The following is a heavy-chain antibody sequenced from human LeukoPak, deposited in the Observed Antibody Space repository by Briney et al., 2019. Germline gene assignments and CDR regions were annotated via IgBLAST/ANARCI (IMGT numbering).Heavy chain of an antibody. J-gene: IGHJ4*02. CDR3: ARDLGGHFDY. D-gene: IGHD2-15*01. Sequence: SETLFLTCTVSGGSISSGDYYWSWIRQPPGKGLEWIGYIYYSGSTYYNPSLKSRVTISVDTSKNQFSLKLSSVTAADTAVYYCARDLGGHFDYWGQGTLVTVSS. CDR2: IYYSGST. V-gene: IGHV4-30-4*08. CDR1: GGSISSGDYY.